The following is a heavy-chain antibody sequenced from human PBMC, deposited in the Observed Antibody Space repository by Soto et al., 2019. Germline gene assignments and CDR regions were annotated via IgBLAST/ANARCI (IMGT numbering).Heavy chain of an antibody. J-gene: IGHJ4*02. Sequence: QVQLVQSGAEVKKPGSSVKVSCKASVGTFSSYSINWVRQAPGQGLEWMGEIIPIFGTANYAQKFQGRVTITADESTSTDYMELSSLRSEDTAVYYCARDGGRHSGGIDYWGQGTLVTVSS. CDR3: ARDGGRHSGGIDY. D-gene: IGHD1-26*01. CDR2: IIPIFGTA. CDR1: VGTFSSYS. V-gene: IGHV1-69*01.